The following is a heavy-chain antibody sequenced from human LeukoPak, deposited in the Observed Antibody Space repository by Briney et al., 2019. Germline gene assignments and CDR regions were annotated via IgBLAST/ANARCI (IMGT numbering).Heavy chain of an antibody. V-gene: IGHV3-74*01. J-gene: IGHJ4*02. CDR1: GFSLSGYW. CDR3: AKSDYFDS. Sequence: PGGSLRLSRTTSGFSLSGYWAHWVPPAPGKGRVCVSHIKSDGSSTNYADSVKGRFTISRGNAKNTLYLQMNSLRAEDTAVYYCAKSDYFDSWCQGTLVTVSS. CDR2: IKSDGSST.